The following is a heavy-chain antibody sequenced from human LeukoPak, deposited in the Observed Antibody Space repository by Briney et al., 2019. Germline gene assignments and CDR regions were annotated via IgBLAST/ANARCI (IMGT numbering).Heavy chain of an antibody. CDR2: ISSSSSYI. CDR1: GFTFSSYS. CDR3: ARSPIAAAGTAFDY. Sequence: GGSLRLSCAASGFTFSSYSMNWVRQAPGKGLEWVSSISSSSSYIYYADSVKGRLTISRDNAKNSLYLQMNSLRAEDTAVYYCARSPIAAAGTAFDYWGQGALVTVSS. J-gene: IGHJ4*02. D-gene: IGHD6-13*01. V-gene: IGHV3-21*01.